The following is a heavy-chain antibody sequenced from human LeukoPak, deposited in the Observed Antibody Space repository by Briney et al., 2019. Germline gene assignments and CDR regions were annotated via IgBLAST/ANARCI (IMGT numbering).Heavy chain of an antibody. CDR1: GFTFSSYG. D-gene: IGHD3-22*01. CDR2: ISYDGSNK. J-gene: IGHJ3*02. Sequence: GGSLRLSCAASGFTFSSYGMHWVRRAPGKGLEWVAVISYDGSNKYYADSVKGRFTISRDNSKNTLYLQMNSLRAEDTAVYYCAKEQDDSSGLDAFDIWGQGTMVTVSS. CDR3: AKEQDDSSGLDAFDI. V-gene: IGHV3-30*18.